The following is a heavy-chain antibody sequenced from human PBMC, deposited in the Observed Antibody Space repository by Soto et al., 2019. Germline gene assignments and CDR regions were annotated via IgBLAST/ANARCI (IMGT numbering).Heavy chain of an antibody. Sequence: GASVEVSCKASGYTFTSYYMHWVRQAPGQGLEWMGIINPSGGSTSYAQKFQDRVTMTGSTSTGTLYMELRSLTSEDTAVYYCARGVNRGVDYWGQGTLVTVSS. D-gene: IGHD2-8*01. J-gene: IGHJ4*02. CDR1: GYTFTSYY. CDR3: ARGVNRGVDY. CDR2: INPSGGST. V-gene: IGHV1-46*01.